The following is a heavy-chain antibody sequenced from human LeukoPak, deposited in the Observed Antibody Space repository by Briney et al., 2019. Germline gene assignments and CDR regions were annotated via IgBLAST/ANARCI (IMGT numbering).Heavy chain of an antibody. CDR2: INPNSGGT. J-gene: IGHJ3*02. V-gene: IGHV1-2*02. CDR3: ARAQYSGSYHAFDI. Sequence: ASVKVSCKASGNTFTGYYMHWVRQAPGQGLEWMGWINPNSGGTNYAQKFQGRVTMTRDTSISTAYMELSRLRSDDTAVYYCARAQYSGSYHAFDIWGQGTMVTVSS. D-gene: IGHD1-26*01. CDR1: GNTFTGYY.